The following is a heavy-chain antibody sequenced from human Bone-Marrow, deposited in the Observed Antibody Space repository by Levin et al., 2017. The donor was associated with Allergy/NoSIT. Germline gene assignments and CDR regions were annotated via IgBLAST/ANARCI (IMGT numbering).Heavy chain of an antibody. CDR3: TRVSRLPLGDH. CDR1: GFTFSNSW. D-gene: IGHD7-27*01. Sequence: GESLKISCAASGFTFSNSWMNWIRQAPDKGLEWVANINPDGSQTYYVDSVKGRFTISRDNAKNSLYLQMNSLRAEDTAVYYCTRVSRLPLGDHWGQGTLVTVSS. V-gene: IGHV3-7*03. J-gene: IGHJ4*02. CDR2: INPDGSQT.